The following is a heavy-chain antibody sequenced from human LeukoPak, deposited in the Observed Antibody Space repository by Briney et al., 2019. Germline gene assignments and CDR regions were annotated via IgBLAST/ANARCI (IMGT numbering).Heavy chain of an antibody. Sequence: GGSLRLSCAASGFTFSSYWMSWVRQAPGKGLEWVANIKQDGSEKYYVDSVKGRFTISRDNSKNTLYLQMNSLRADDTAVYYCARDRGGTIVRGVINKYFDYWGQGTLVTVSS. D-gene: IGHD3-10*01. CDR3: ARDRGGTIVRGVINKYFDY. V-gene: IGHV3-7*01. CDR2: IKQDGSEK. J-gene: IGHJ4*02. CDR1: GFTFSSYW.